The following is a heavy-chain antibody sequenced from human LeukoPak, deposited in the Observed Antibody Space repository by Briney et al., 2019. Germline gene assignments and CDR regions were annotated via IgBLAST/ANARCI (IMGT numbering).Heavy chain of an antibody. V-gene: IGHV3-23*01. Sequence: GASLRLSCAASGVTSSSYAMSWVRQAPGKGLEWVSAISGSGGSTYYADSVKGRFTISRDNSKNTLYLQMNSLRAEDTAVYYCAKDVAMIVVVTDCWGQGTLVTVSS. CDR2: ISGSGGST. J-gene: IGHJ4*02. CDR1: GVTSSSYA. CDR3: AKDVAMIVVVTDC. D-gene: IGHD3-22*01.